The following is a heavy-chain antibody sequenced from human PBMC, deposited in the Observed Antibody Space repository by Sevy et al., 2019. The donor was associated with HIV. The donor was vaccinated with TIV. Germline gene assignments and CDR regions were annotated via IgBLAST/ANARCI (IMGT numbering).Heavy chain of an antibody. CDR1: GFTFSNFV. V-gene: IGHV3-48*03. CDR2: ISPSGSPI. Sequence: GGSLRLSCAASGFTFSNFVMNWVRQAPGKGLEWVSYISPSGSPIYYADSVKDRFTISRDNVKNQLYLQMNSLRADDTGLYYCARGWVASTLTLDVWGQGTTVTVSS. D-gene: IGHD2-15*01. CDR3: ARGWVASTLTLDV. J-gene: IGHJ6*02.